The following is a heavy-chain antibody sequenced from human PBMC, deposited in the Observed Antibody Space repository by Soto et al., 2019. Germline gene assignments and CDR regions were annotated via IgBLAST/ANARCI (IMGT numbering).Heavy chain of an antibody. Sequence: EVQLLDSGGGLAQPGGSLRVSCAASGFIFNNYAMNWVRQAPGEGLQWVAGISASGVSTYYADSVKGRFIISRDNSKNTLFLQMNSLRAEDKAIYYCAKVPLRTYYFDYWGLGTLVTVSS. D-gene: IGHD4-17*01. CDR2: ISASGVST. J-gene: IGHJ4*02. CDR1: GFIFNNYA. CDR3: AKVPLRTYYFDY. V-gene: IGHV3-23*01.